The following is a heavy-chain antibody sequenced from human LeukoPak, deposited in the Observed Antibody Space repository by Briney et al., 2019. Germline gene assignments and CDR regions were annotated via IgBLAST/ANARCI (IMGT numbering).Heavy chain of an antibody. J-gene: IGHJ4*02. CDR2: INPNSGGT. CDR3: ARAGGYDPDY. D-gene: IGHD5-12*01. V-gene: IGHV1-2*02. Sequence: GASVKVSCKASGYTFTSYDINWVRQATGQGLEWMGWINPNSGGTNYAQKFQGRVTMTRDTSISTAYMELSRLRSDDTAVYYCARAGGYDPDYWGQGTLVTVSS. CDR1: GYTFTSYD.